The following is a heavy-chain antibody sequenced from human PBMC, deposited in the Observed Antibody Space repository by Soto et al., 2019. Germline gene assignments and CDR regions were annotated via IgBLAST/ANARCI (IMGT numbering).Heavy chain of an antibody. Sequence: QVQLVESGGGVVQPGRSLRLSCAASGFTFSTYGMHWVRQAPGKGLEWVAVIWYDENNKYYADSVKGRFTISRDNSKNTLYLQMNSLRAEDTAVYYCARDKGGGAVVPDCWGQGTLVTVSS. J-gene: IGHJ4*02. V-gene: IGHV3-33*01. D-gene: IGHD6-19*01. CDR3: ARDKGGGAVVPDC. CDR1: GFTFSTYG. CDR2: IWYDENNK.